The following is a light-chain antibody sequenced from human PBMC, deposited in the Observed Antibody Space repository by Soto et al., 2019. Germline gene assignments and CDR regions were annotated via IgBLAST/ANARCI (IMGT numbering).Light chain of an antibody. CDR3: QQYNSYLCT. CDR2: DAS. CDR1: QSISSW. Sequence: DILMTQSPSTLSASVGDRVTITCRASQSISSWLAWYQQKPGKAPKLLIYDASSLESGVPSRFSGSGSGTEFTLTISSLQPDDFATYYCQQYNSYLCTFGQGTKLEIK. J-gene: IGKJ2*02. V-gene: IGKV1-5*01.